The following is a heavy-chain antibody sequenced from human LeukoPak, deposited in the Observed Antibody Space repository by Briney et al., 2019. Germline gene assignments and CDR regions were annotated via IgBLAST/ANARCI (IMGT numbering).Heavy chain of an antibody. CDR1: GFTFSDYY. CDR3: AREAVPLAPYYYYYYMDV. D-gene: IGHD6-13*01. J-gene: IGHJ6*03. Sequence: GGSPRLSCAASGFTFSDYYMSWIRQAPGKGLEGGSYISSSGSTIYYADSVKGRFTISRDNAKNSLYLQMNSLRAEDTAVYYCAREAVPLAPYYYYYYMDVWGKGTTVTVSS. CDR2: ISSSGSTI. V-gene: IGHV3-11*01.